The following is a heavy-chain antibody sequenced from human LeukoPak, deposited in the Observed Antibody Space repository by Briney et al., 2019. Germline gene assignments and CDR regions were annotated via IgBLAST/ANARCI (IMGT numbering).Heavy chain of an antibody. V-gene: IGHV1-18*01. CDR3: AGGEDSSGYLGHDY. J-gene: IGHJ4*02. CDR1: GYTFTSYC. CDR2: ISANNGNT. Sequence: ASVKVSCKASGYTFTSYCISWVRQAPGQGLEWMGWISANNGNTNYAQKLQGRVTMTTDTSTSTAYMELRSLRSDDTAVYYCAGGEDSSGYLGHDYWGQGTLVTVSS. D-gene: IGHD3-22*01.